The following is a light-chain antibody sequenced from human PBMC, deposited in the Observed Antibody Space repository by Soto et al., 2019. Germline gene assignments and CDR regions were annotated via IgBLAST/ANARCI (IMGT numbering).Light chain of an antibody. CDR3: QSHDTSLSASTV. V-gene: IGLV1-40*01. J-gene: IGLJ2*01. CDR2: GNN. CDR1: SSNIGAGYD. Sequence: QSVLTQPPSVSGAPGQRVTISCTGSSSNIGAGYDVHWYQQLPQTAPKLLIYGNNNRPSGVPDRFSASKSGTSASLAISGLQAEDEADYYCQSHDTSLSASTVFGGGTQLTVL.